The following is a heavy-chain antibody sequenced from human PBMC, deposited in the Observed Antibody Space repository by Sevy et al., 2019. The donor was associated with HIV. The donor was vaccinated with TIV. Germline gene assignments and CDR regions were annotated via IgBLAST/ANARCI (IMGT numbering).Heavy chain of an antibody. V-gene: IGHV1-69*13. J-gene: IGHJ5*02. D-gene: IGHD3-22*01. CDR1: GGTFSSYA. CDR2: IIPIFGTA. Sequence: ASVKVSCKASGGTFSSYAISWVRQAPGQGLEWMGGIIPIFGTANYAQKFQGRVTITADESTSTAYMELRSLRSEDTAVYYCARANYDSSGYYFGWFDPWGQGTLVTVSS. CDR3: ARANYDSSGYYFGWFDP.